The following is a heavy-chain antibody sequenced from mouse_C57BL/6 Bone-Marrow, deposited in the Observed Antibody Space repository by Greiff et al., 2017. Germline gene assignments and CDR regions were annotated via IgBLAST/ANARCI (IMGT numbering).Heavy chain of an antibody. J-gene: IGHJ4*01. Sequence: EVKVVESGGDLVKPGGSLKLSCAASGFTFSSYGMSWVRQTPDKRLEWVATISSGGSYTYYPDSVKGRFTISRDNAKNTLYLQMSSLKSEDTAMYYCARITTVVVPMDYWGQGTSVTVSS. V-gene: IGHV5-6*01. CDR2: ISSGGSYT. D-gene: IGHD1-1*01. CDR1: GFTFSSYG. CDR3: ARITTVVVPMDY.